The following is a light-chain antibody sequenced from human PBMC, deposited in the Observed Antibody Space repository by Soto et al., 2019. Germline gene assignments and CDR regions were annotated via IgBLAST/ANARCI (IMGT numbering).Light chain of an antibody. Sequence: QSALTQPPSASGSPGQSVAISCTGTASDIGGYNFVSWYQQHPGKAPKLMIYEVNKRPSGVPDRFSGSKSGNTASLNVSGLQAEDEADYYCSSHGGTRPYVFGTGTKLTVL. CDR2: EVN. J-gene: IGLJ1*01. V-gene: IGLV2-8*01. CDR1: ASDIGGYNF. CDR3: SSHGGTRPYV.